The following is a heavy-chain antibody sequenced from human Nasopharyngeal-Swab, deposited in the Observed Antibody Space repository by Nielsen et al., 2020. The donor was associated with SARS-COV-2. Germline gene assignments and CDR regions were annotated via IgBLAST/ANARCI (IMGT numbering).Heavy chain of an antibody. J-gene: IGHJ4*02. Sequence: GESLKISCAVSGFTFTDSWIHWVRQAPGKGLVWVSRINNDGSRTGYADSVKGRFTVSRDNAKNTVYLQMNSLKAEDTAVYYCARRGNYDILTGYHYWGQGTLVTVSS. CDR2: INNDGSRT. V-gene: IGHV3-74*01. CDR3: ARRGNYDILTGYHY. D-gene: IGHD3-9*01. CDR1: GFTFTDSW.